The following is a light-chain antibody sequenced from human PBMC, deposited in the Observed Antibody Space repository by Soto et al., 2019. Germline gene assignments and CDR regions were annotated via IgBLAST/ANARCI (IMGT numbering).Light chain of an antibody. CDR2: DVS. V-gene: IGLV2-14*03. J-gene: IGLJ1*01. Sequence: QSALTQPASVSGSPGQSITISCTGTSSDVGGYNYVSWYQHHPGKAPKLMIYDVSNRPSGVSNRFSGSKSGKTASLTISGLQPEDEADYYCCSYTTSNTRQIVFGTGTKLTVL. CDR1: SSDVGGYNY. CDR3: CSYTTSNTRQIV.